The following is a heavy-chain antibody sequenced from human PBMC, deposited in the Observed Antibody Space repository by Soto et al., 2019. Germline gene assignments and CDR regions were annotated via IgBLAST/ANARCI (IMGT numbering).Heavy chain of an antibody. CDR1: GGSFSGYY. D-gene: IGHD3-22*01. CDR3: ARAGRTIRRYYYDSSGYPFDY. Sequence: SETLSLTCAVYGGSFSGYYWSWIRQPPGKGLEWIGEINHSGSTNYNPSLKSRVTISVDTPKNQFSLKLNSGTAADTAVYYCARAGRTIRRYYYDSSGYPFDYWGQGTLVTVSS. V-gene: IGHV4-34*01. J-gene: IGHJ4*02. CDR2: INHSGST.